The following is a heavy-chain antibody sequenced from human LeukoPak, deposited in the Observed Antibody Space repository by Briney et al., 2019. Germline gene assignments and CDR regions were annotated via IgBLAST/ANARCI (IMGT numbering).Heavy chain of an antibody. V-gene: IGHV1-69*13. CDR1: GGTFSSYA. CDR3: AGDYRTDGFNY. D-gene: IGHD3/OR15-3a*01. J-gene: IGHJ4*02. CDR2: IILILGTP. Sequence: SVKVSCKASGGTFSSYAVRWVRQAPGQGLEWMGGIILILGTPNYAQKFQGRVAITADESTSTVYMELSSLRSDDTAVYYCAGDYRTDGFNYWGQGTLVTVSS.